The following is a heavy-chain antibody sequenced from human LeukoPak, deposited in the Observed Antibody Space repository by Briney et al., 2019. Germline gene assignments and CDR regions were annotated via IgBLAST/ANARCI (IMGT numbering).Heavy chain of an antibody. J-gene: IGHJ4*02. V-gene: IGHV4-34*01. CDR2: INHSGST. CDR1: GGSFSGYY. CDR3: ASSNAVTTLPFDY. D-gene: IGHD4-17*01. Sequence: NPSETLSLTCAVYGGSFSGYYWSWIRQPPGKGLEWIGEINHSGSTNYKPSLKSRVTISVDTSKNQFSLKLSSVTAADTAVYYCASSNAVTTLPFDYWGQGTLVTVSS.